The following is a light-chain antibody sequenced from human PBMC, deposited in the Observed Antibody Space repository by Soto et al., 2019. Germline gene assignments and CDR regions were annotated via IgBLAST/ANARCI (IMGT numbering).Light chain of an antibody. CDR2: GAS. J-gene: IGKJ1*01. CDR3: HQYGGPRWT. CDR1: QSVVTNS. V-gene: IGKV3-20*01. Sequence: EIVLTQSPGTLSLSPGERATLSCRASQSVVTNSLAWYQQKPGQAPRLIIYGASNRATGIPDRFSGRGSGTDFTLTISRLEPEDCAVYYCHQYGGPRWTFGQGTKVEIK.